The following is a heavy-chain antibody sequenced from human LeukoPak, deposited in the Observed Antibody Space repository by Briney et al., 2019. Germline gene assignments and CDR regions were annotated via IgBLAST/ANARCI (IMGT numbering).Heavy chain of an antibody. CDR3: ATKTSSYDSETYYYYIDV. D-gene: IGHD3-10*01. J-gene: IGHJ6*03. CDR1: GYSSTNHW. V-gene: IGHV5-51*01. CDR2: LYPGNSDT. Sequence: GESLQISCQVSGYSSTNHWIGWVRQMPGKGLEWMGILYPGNSDTRYSPSFQGQVTISGDKSINTAYLQWSSLKASDTTMYYCATKTSSYDSETYYYYIDVWGKGTSVTVSS.